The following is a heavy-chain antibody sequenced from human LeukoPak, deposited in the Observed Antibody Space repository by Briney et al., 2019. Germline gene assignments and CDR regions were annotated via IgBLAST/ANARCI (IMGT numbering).Heavy chain of an antibody. Sequence: PSETLSLTCSVYGGSFSGYYWSWIRQPPGKGLEWIGESNHSGSTNYNPSLKSRVTISVDTSKNQFSLKLSSVTAADTAVYYCARHKTIQWLLKRGGDYFDYWGQGTLVTVSS. CDR2: SNHSGST. D-gene: IGHD6-19*01. CDR1: GGSFSGYY. V-gene: IGHV4-34*01. J-gene: IGHJ4*02. CDR3: ARHKTIQWLLKRGGDYFDY.